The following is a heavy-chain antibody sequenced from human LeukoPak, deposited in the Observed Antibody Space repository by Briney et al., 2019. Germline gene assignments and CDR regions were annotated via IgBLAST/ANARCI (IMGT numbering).Heavy chain of an antibody. J-gene: IGHJ4*02. CDR3: ARHAESSYAYGF. CDR1: GYSFTSYW. D-gene: IGHD5-18*01. Sequence: GESLKISCKGSGYSFTSYWIGWVRQMPGKGLEWMGIIYPADSDSRYSPSFQGQVTISADKSISTAYLQWSSLKASNTAIYYCARHAESSYAYGFWGQGTLVTVSS. V-gene: IGHV5-51*01. CDR2: IYPADSDS.